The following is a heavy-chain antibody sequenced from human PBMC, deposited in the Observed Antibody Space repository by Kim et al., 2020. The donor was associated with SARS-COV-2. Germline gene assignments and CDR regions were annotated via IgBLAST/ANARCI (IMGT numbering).Heavy chain of an antibody. J-gene: IGHJ4*02. V-gene: IGHV3-30-3*01. CDR3: AGDGSATGAFDY. CDR1: GFSFSNCA. Sequence: GGSLRLSCAASGFSFSNCAMHGVRQAPGKGLEWVTVISFDGSNKYYADFVKGRFTISRDNSKNTLYLQMSSLRAEDTAVYYCAGDGSATGAFDYWGQGTLVTVSS. CDR2: ISFDGSNK. D-gene: IGHD4-17*01.